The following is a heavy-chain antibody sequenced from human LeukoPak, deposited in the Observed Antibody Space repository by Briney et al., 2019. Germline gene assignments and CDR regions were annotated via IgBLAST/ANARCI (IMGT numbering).Heavy chain of an antibody. CDR1: GYTFTSYD. CDR3: ARVRYCSGGSCYAFVAFDI. CDR2: MNPNSGNT. Sequence: ASVKVSCKASGYTFTSYDINWVRQATGQGLEWMGWMNPNSGNTGYAQKFQGRVTMTRNTSISTASMELSSLRSEDTAVYYCARVRYCSGGSCYAFVAFDIWGQGTMVAVSS. V-gene: IGHV1-8*01. D-gene: IGHD2-15*01. J-gene: IGHJ3*02.